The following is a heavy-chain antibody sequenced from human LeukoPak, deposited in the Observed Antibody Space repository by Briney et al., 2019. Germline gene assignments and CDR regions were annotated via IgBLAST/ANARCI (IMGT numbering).Heavy chain of an antibody. D-gene: IGHD1-1*01. CDR2: TNGGTT. J-gene: IGHJ4*02. CDR3: TTDLDVSYYFDY. V-gene: IGHV3-15*01. Sequence: GGSLRLSCAASGFTFSNAWMSWVRQAPGKGLEWVGQTNGGTTDYAAPVKGRFTISRDDSKNTLYLQMNSLKTEDTAVYYCTTDLDVSYYFDYWGQGTLVTVSS. CDR1: GFTFSNAW.